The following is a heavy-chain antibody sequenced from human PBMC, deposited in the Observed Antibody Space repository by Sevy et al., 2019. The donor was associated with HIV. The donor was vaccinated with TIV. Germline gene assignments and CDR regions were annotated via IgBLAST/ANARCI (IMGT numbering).Heavy chain of an antibody. Sequence: SENLSLTCTVSGGSISSSSYYWGWIRQPPGKGLEWIGSIYYSGSTYYNTSLKSRVTISVDTSKNQFSLKLSSVTAADTAVYYCARGKYGDFDYWGQGTLVTVSS. J-gene: IGHJ4*02. CDR1: GGSISSSSYY. D-gene: IGHD4-17*01. V-gene: IGHV4-39*01. CDR3: ARGKYGDFDY. CDR2: IYYSGST.